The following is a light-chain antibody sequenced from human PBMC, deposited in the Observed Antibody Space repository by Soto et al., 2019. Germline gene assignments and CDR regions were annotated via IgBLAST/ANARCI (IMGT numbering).Light chain of an antibody. CDR1: QSISRS. Sequence: DIPMTQSPASLSSSVGDRVTITCRASQSISRSLNWYQRKIGKDPKVLIYGASRLQSGVPSSISGSGSGTAFTLTTSSLQPEDVATYYCQESYTALWVTFGQGTKVEI. J-gene: IGKJ1*01. CDR2: GAS. V-gene: IGKV1-39*01. CDR3: QESYTALWVT.